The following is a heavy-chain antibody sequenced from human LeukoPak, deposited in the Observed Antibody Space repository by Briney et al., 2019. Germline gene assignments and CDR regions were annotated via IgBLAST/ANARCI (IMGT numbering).Heavy chain of an antibody. V-gene: IGHV3-74*01. CDR1: GFTSSTYW. CDR3: ATQPGSDY. J-gene: IGHJ4*02. D-gene: IGHD3-10*01. CDR2: INSDGSST. Sequence: PGGSLRLSCAASGFTSSTYWMHWVRQAPGKGLVWVSRINSDGSSTNYADSVKGRFTLSRDNAENTVYLQMNSLRAEDTAVYYCATQPGSDYWGQGTLVTVSS.